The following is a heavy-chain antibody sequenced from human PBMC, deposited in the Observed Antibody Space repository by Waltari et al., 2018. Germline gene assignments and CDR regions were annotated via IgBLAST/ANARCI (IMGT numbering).Heavy chain of an antibody. D-gene: IGHD2-21*01. J-gene: IGHJ4*02. CDR1: GGSISSHD. Sequence: QVQLQESGPLLVKASETLSLTGTVSGGSISSHDGSWIRQPAGKGLEWIVRIYTSGNTNYNPSLKSRVSMSVDTSKNQFSLKLSSVTAADTAMYYCAGEGVPYCGGDCYQFGYWGQGTLVTVSS. CDR2: IYTSGNT. V-gene: IGHV4-4*07. CDR3: AGEGVPYCGGDCYQFGY.